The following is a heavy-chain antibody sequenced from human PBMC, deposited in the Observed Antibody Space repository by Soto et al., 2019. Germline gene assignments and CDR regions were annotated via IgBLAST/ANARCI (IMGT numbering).Heavy chain of an antibody. CDR2: IYYSGST. D-gene: IGHD4-17*01. V-gene: IGHV4-59*01. CDR1: GGSISSYY. CDR3: ARVRENDYGAHGRSWYFDY. Sequence: PSETLSLTCTVSGGSISSYYWSWIRQPPGKGLEWIGYIYYSGSTNYNPSLKSRVTISVDTSKNQFSLKLSSVTAADTAVYYCARVRENDYGAHGRSWYFDYWGQGTLVTVSS. J-gene: IGHJ4*02.